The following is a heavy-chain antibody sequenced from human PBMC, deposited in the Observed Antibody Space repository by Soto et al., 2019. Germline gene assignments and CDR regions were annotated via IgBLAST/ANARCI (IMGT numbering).Heavy chain of an antibody. CDR2: IYYSGST. D-gene: IGHD1-26*01. J-gene: IGHJ4*02. V-gene: IGHV4-39*01. Sequence: PSETLSLTCTVSGGSISSSSYYWGWIRQPPGKGLEWIGSIYYSGSTYYNPSLKSRVTISVDTSKSQFSLKLSSVTAADTAVYYCASGYSGSYPPYFDYWGQGTLVTVSS. CDR1: GGSISSSSYY. CDR3: ASGYSGSYPPYFDY.